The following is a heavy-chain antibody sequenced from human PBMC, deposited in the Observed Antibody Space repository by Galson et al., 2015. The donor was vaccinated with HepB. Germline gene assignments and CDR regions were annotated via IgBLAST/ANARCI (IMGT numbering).Heavy chain of an antibody. V-gene: IGHV3-74*01. J-gene: IGHJ4*02. CDR1: GFTFSSYW. D-gene: IGHD3-10*01. Sequence: SLRLSCAASGFTFSSYWMHWVRQAPGKGLVWVSRINSDGSSTSYADSVKGRFTISRDNAKNTLYLQMNSLRAEDTAVYYCARDKDRRFGEGGFDYWGQGTLVTVSS. CDR2: INSDGSST. CDR3: ARDKDRRFGEGGFDY.